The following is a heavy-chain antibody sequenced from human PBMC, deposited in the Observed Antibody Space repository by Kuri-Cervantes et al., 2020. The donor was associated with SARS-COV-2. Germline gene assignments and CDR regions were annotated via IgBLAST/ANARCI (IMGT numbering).Heavy chain of an antibody. V-gene: IGHV3-30*04. Sequence: GGSLRLSCVASGFTLSNYAMHWVRQAPGEGLEWVAGISFDGSHKFYADSVTGRFTISRDNSQNTLFLQVDSLRAEDTAIYYCAKGTFDIWGQGTMVTVSS. CDR2: ISFDGSHK. CDR1: GFTLSNYA. J-gene: IGHJ3*02. CDR3: AKGTFDI.